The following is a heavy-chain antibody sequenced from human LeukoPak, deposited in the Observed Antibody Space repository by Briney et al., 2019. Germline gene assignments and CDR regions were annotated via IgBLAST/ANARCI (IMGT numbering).Heavy chain of an antibody. V-gene: IGHV1-2*02. Sequence: GPSGRASAKPSGYTFTGYNITWWRQPPGQGLRWRGGINPNSGGTNYAQKFQGRVTMTRDTSISTAYMELSRLRSDDTAVYYCARGLYSGYDYFYMDVWGKGTTVTVSS. J-gene: IGHJ6*03. CDR3: ARGLYSGYDYFYMDV. CDR1: GYTFTGYN. D-gene: IGHD5-12*01. CDR2: INPNSGGT.